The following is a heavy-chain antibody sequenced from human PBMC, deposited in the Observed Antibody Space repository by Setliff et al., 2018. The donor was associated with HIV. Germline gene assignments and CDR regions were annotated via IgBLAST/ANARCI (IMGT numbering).Heavy chain of an antibody. V-gene: IGHV1-8*02. CDR2: MNPDSRNT. J-gene: IGHJ6*03. Sequence: GASVKVSCKPSGYTFSNYDINWVRQAAGQGLEWMGWMNPDSRNTGYAQRFEGRVTLTWDTSISTAYLELNHLKSDDTAVYYCARARTDYYDRRRRSHYYIDVWARGATVTV. D-gene: IGHD3-22*01. CDR3: ARARTDYYDRRRRSHYYIDV. CDR1: GYTFSNYD.